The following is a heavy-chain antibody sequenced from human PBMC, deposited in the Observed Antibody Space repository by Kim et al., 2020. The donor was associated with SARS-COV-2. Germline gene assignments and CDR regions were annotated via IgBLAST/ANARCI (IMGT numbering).Heavy chain of an antibody. V-gene: IGHV4-31*03. D-gene: IGHD3-22*01. CDR2: IHYSGST. J-gene: IGHJ3*02. CDR1: GGSISSGGYY. CDR3: ARDPDDYDSSGHESNDLDS. Sequence: SETLSLTCTVSGGSISSGGYYWSWIRQHPGKGLEWIGYIHYSGSTYYNPSLKSRVTISVDTSKNQFSLKLSSVTAADTAVFYCARDPDDYDSSGHESNDLDSWGQGTMVTVSS.